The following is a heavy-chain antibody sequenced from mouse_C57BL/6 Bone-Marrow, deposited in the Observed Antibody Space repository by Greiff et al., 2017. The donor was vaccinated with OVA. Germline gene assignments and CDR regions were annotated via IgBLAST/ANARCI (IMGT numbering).Heavy chain of an antibody. D-gene: IGHD2-3*01. V-gene: IGHV2-2*01. Sequence: QLKESGPGLVQPSQSLSITCTVSGFSLTSYGVHWVRQSPGKGLEWLGVIWSGGSTDYNEAFISRLSISKDNPKSQVFFKMNSLQADDTAIYYCARTGDGYYLTWFAYWGQGTLVTVSA. CDR1: GFSLTSYG. CDR3: ARTGDGYYLTWFAY. CDR2: IWSGGST. J-gene: IGHJ3*01.